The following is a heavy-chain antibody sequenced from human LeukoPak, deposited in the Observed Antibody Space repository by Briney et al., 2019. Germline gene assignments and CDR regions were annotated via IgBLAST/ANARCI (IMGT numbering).Heavy chain of an antibody. D-gene: IGHD3-9*01. V-gene: IGHV4-31*03. CDR3: ARGPYYDILTGYLGYYYYGMDV. J-gene: IGHJ6*02. CDR1: GGSISSGGYY. CDR2: IYYSGST. Sequence: SQTLSLTCTVSGGSISSGGYYWNWIRQHPGKGLEWIGYIYYSGSTYYNPSLKSRVTISVDTSKNQFSLKLSSVTAADTAVYYCARGPYYDILTGYLGYYYYGMDVWGQGTTVTVSS.